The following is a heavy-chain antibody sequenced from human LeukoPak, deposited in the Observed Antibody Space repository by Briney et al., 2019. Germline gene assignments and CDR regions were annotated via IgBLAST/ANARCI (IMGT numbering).Heavy chain of an antibody. CDR1: GYSFTSYW. CDR2: IYPGDSDT. J-gene: IGHJ3*02. D-gene: IGHD6-19*01. CDR3: ARRSVSSGWYSAFDT. V-gene: IGHV5-51*01. Sequence: GESLKISCKGSGYSFTSYWIGWVRQMPGKGLEWMGIIYPGDSDTRYSPSFQGQVTISADKSISTAYLQWGSLKASDTAMYYCARRSVSSGWYSAFDTWGQGTMVTVSS.